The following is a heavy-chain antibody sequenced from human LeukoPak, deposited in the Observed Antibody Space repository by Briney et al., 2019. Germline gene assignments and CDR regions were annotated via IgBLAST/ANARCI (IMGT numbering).Heavy chain of an antibody. CDR1: GDSISSGSYY. Sequence: PSETLSLTCTVSGDSISSGSYYWSWIRQPAGKGLEWIGRIYSSGSTNYNPSLKSRVTISVDTSKNQFSLKLSSVTAADTAVYYCARDQTDYYDSSGYGTRWGQGTLVTVSS. D-gene: IGHD3-22*01. CDR3: ARDQTDYYDSSGYGTR. J-gene: IGHJ4*02. V-gene: IGHV4-61*02. CDR2: IYSSGST.